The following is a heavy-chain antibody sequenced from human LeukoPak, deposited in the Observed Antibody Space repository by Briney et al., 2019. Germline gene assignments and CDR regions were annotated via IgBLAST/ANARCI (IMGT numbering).Heavy chain of an antibody. CDR2: ISYSGNT. CDR1: GGSISSYF. J-gene: IGHJ2*01. CDR3: ARRNTRIRGHWYFDL. Sequence: SETLSLTCTVSGGSISSYFWNWIRQPPGKGLEWIGYISYSGNTNYNPSLKSRVTISVDTSKNQFSLELSSVTAADTAVYYCARRNTRIRGHWYFDLWGRGTLVTVSS. V-gene: IGHV4-59*01. D-gene: IGHD3-10*01.